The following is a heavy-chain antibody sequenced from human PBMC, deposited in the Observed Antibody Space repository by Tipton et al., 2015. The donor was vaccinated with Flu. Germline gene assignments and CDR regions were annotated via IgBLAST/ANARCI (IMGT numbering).Heavy chain of an antibody. CDR3: TRGFIRLCDY. J-gene: IGHJ4*02. CDR1: GFTFSSYE. D-gene: IGHD3-16*01. CDR2: INPSGSIT. Sequence: GSLRLSCAASGFTFSSYEMNWVRQAPGKGLEWVSFINPSGSITYYADSVKGRFTVSRDNARDSLYLQMSSLRADDTAIYYCTRGFIRLCDYWGQGTLVTVSS. V-gene: IGHV3-48*03.